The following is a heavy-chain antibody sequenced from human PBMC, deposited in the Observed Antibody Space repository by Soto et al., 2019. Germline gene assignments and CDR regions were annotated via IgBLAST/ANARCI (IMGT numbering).Heavy chain of an antibody. V-gene: IGHV3-30*18. CDR1: GFTFSSYG. CDR3: VKDGSSGWPYYYGMDV. Sequence: QVQLVESGGGVVQPGRSLRLSCAASGFTFSSYGMHWVRQAPGKGLEWVAVISYDGRNKYYADSLKGRFTVSRDNSKNTLYLQMSSLRAEDTAVYYCVKDGSSGWPYYYGMDVWGQGTTVTVSS. D-gene: IGHD6-19*01. J-gene: IGHJ6*02. CDR2: ISYDGRNK.